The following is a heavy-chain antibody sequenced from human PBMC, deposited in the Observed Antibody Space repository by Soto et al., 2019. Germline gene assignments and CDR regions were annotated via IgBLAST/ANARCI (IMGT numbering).Heavy chain of an antibody. CDR2: ISGSGGST. CDR3: AKGMDWSYYYYGMDV. Sequence: GGSLRLSCAASGFTFSSYAMSWVRQAPWKGLEWVSAISGSGGSTYYADSVKGRFTISRDNSKNTLYLQMNSLRAEDTAVYYCAKGMDWSYYYYGMDVWGQGTTVTVSS. J-gene: IGHJ6*02. V-gene: IGHV3-23*01. D-gene: IGHD3-9*01. CDR1: GFTFSSYA.